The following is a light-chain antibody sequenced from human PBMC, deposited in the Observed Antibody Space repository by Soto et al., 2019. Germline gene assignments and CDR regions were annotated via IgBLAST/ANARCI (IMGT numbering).Light chain of an antibody. CDR3: QQYNNRPPET. Sequence: EIVMTQSPATLSVSPGERATLSCRASQSVGSNLVWYQQKPGQAPRLLIYGASTRATGIPARFSGSGSGTEFTLTISSLQSEDFATYYCQQYNNRPPETFGQGTKLE. CDR2: GAS. V-gene: IGKV3-15*01. CDR1: QSVGSN. J-gene: IGKJ2*01.